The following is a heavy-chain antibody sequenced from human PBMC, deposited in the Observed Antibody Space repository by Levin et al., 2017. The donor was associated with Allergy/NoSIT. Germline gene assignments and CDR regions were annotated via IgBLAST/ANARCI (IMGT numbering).Heavy chain of an antibody. CDR1: GFTFSDYA. Sequence: PGESLKISCAASGFTFSDYAMNWVRQAPGKGLEWVSSISPSGGYINYADSLKGRFTISRDNAKNSLYLQMNSLRAEDTAVYYCAREQRDFYDSSGALDDPWGQGTLVTVSS. CDR2: ISPSGGYI. D-gene: IGHD3-22*01. J-gene: IGHJ5*02. V-gene: IGHV3-21*06. CDR3: AREQRDFYDSSGALDDP.